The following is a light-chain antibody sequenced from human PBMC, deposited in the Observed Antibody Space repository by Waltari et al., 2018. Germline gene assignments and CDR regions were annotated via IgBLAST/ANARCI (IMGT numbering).Light chain of an antibody. CDR1: SPNVGSNS. CDR2: DID. J-gene: IGLJ2*01. Sequence: QSVVTQPPSASGAPGQRVPLSCSGSSPNVGSNSIKWYQQLPGPAPKVVMYDIDRRPAGVPDRFSGSRSGTTASLTISGLQSEDEADYYCSVWDDSLSGPVFGGGTKLTVL. V-gene: IGLV1-44*01. CDR3: SVWDDSLSGPV.